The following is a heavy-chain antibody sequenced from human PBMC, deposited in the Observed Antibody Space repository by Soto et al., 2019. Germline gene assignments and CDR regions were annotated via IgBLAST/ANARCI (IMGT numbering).Heavy chain of an antibody. CDR2: IYDTETA. V-gene: IGHV4-31*03. CDR3: AIENFGAVGHDAFDL. Sequence: QVQLQESGPGLVKPSQTLSLTCTVSGGSVSSGGYYWNWIRQHPGKGLEWIGYIYDTETAYYNPSLKSRPTISLDTSKNQFSLKLSSVTPADTAVYYCAIENFGAVGHDAFDLWGQGTMVTISS. CDR1: GGSVSSGGYY. J-gene: IGHJ3*01. D-gene: IGHD3-3*01.